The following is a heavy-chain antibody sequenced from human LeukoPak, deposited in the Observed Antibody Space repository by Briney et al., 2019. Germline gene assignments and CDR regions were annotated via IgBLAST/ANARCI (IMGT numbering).Heavy chain of an antibody. J-gene: IGHJ4*02. D-gene: IGHD3-10*01. V-gene: IGHV3-64D*06. CDR3: VKAVPSGSYYGGVY. Sequence: GGSLRLSCSASGFTFSSYAMHWVRQAPGKGLEYVSAISSNGGSAYYADSVKGRFTISRDNSKNTLYLQMSSLRAEDTAVYYCVKAVPSGSYYGGVYWGQGTLVTVSS. CDR2: ISSNGGSA. CDR1: GFTFSSYA.